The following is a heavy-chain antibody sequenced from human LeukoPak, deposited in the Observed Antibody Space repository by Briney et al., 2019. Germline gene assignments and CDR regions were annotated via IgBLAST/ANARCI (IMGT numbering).Heavy chain of an antibody. CDR1: GGSFSGYY. CDR3: ARARRWSGSGLSRTDEAEGEN. J-gene: IGHJ4*02. D-gene: IGHD6-19*01. Sequence: SETLSLTCAVYGGSFSGYYWSWIRQPPGKGLEWIGEINHSGSTNYNPSLKSRVTISVDTSKNQFSLKLSSVTAADTAVYYCARARRWSGSGLSRTDEAEGENWGQGTLVTVSS. V-gene: IGHV4-34*01. CDR2: INHSGST.